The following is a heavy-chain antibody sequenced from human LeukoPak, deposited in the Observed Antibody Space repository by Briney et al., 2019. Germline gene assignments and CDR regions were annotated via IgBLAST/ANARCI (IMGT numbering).Heavy chain of an antibody. CDR1: GGSISSSSYY. CDR2: IYYSGST. V-gene: IGHV4-39*07. D-gene: IGHD6-25*01. Sequence: SETLCLTCTVSGGSISSSSYYWGWIRQPPGKGLEWIGSIYYSGSTYYNPSLKSRVTISVDTSKNQFSLKLSSVTAADTAVYYCAREGGEAAFDHWGQGTLVTVSS. CDR3: AREGGEAAFDH. J-gene: IGHJ4*02.